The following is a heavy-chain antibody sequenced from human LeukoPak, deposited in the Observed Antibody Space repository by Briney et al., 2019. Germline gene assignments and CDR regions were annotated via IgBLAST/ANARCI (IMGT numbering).Heavy chain of an antibody. D-gene: IGHD3-10*01. CDR1: GFTFSSYW. CDR2: INSDGSST. CDR3: ARDTDYASGTMYDY. Sequence: GGSLRLSCAASGFTFSSYWMHWVRQAPGKGLVWVSHINSDGSSTNYADSVKGRFTISRDNAKNSLYLQMNSLRAEDTAVYYCARDTDYASGTMYDYWGQGTLVTVSS. J-gene: IGHJ4*02. V-gene: IGHV3-74*01.